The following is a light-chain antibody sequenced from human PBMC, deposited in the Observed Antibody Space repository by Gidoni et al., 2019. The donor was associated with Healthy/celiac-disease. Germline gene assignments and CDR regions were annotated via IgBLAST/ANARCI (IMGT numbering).Light chain of an antibody. CDR1: SSDVGGYNY. V-gene: IGLV2-14*03. CDR2: DVS. CDR3: SSYTSSSTLE. Sequence: QSALTQPASVSGSPGQPITIPCTGTSSDVGGYNYVTWYQQHPGKAPKLMIYDVSSRLSGVSNHFSGSKSGNTASLTISGLQAEDEADYYCSSYTSSSTLEFGGGTKLTVL. J-gene: IGLJ3*02.